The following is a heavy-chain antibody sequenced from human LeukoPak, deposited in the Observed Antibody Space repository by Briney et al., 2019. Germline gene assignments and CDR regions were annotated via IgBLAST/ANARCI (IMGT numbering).Heavy chain of an antibody. CDR2: IKQDGSEK. J-gene: IGHJ4*02. Sequence: GGSLRLSCAASGFTFSNYWMQWVRQVPGKGLEWVANIKQDGSEKYYVDSVKGRFTISRDNAKNSLYLRMDSLRAEDTAVYYCARAYFEYWGQGTLVTVSS. V-gene: IGHV3-7*01. CDR1: GFTFSNYW. CDR3: ARAYFEY.